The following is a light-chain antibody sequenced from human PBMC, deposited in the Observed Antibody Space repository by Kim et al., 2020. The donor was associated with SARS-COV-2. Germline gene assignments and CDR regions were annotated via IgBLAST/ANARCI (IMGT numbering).Light chain of an antibody. CDR2: WAS. CDR3: QQYYSTPA. J-gene: IGKJ2*01. CDR1: QSVLYSSNNKNY. Sequence: DIVMTQSPDSLAVSLGERATINCKSSQSVLYSSNNKNYLAWYQQKPGQPPKLLIYWASTRESGVPDRFSGSGSGTDFTLTISSMQAEDVAVYYCQQYYSTPAFGQGTKLEFQ. V-gene: IGKV4-1*01.